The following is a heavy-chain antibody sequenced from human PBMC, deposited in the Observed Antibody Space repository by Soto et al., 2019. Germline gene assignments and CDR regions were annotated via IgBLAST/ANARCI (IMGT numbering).Heavy chain of an antibody. CDR1: GYSFTSYW. Sequence: GESLKISCKGSGYSFTSYWIGWGRQMPGKGLEWMGIIYPGDSDTRYSPSFQGQVTISADKSISTAYLQWSSLKASDTAMYYCARRRHYGSGRLVFYYGMDVWGQGTTVTVSS. D-gene: IGHD3-10*01. V-gene: IGHV5-51*01. J-gene: IGHJ6*02. CDR2: IYPGDSDT. CDR3: ARRRHYGSGRLVFYYGMDV.